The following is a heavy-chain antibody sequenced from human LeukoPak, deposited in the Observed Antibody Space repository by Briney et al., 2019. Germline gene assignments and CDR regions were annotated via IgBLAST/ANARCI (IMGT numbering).Heavy chain of an antibody. CDR2: ISSSSSYI. J-gene: IGHJ4*02. D-gene: IGHD3-22*01. CDR1: GFTFSSYS. Sequence: GGSLRLSCAASGFTFSSYSMNWVRQAPGKGLEWVSSISSSSSYIYYADSVKGRFTISRDNAKNSLYLQMNSLRAEDTAAYYCARGLLYYYDSSGYLEFDYWGQGTLVTVSS. CDR3: ARGLLYYYDSSGYLEFDY. V-gene: IGHV3-21*01.